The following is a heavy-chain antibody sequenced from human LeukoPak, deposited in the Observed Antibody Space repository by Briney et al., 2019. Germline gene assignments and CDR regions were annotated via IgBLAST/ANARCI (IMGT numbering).Heavy chain of an antibody. CDR2: IKSKTNSYAT. D-gene: IGHD3-22*01. Sequence: GGSLRLSCAAPGFTFSGSAMHWVRQASGKGLEWVGRIKSKTNSYATAYAASVKGRFTISRDDSKNTAYLQMNSLKTEDTAVYYCTRHEGYSSGYSIHWGQGTLVTVSS. CDR1: GFTFSGSA. J-gene: IGHJ4*02. CDR3: TRHEGYSSGYSIH. V-gene: IGHV3-73*01.